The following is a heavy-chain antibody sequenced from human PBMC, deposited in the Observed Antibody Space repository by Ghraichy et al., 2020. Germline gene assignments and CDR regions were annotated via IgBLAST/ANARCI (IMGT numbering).Heavy chain of an antibody. D-gene: IGHD6-13*01. CDR1: GFTFDDYA. J-gene: IGHJ4*02. CDR2: ISWNSGSI. Sequence: SLNISCAASGFTFDDYAMHWVRQAPGKGLEWVSGISWNSGSIGYADSVKGRFTISRDNAKNSLYLQMNSLRAEDTALYYCAKDRGGGAAAGTTFDYWGQGTLVTVSS. V-gene: IGHV3-9*01. CDR3: AKDRGGGAAAGTTFDY.